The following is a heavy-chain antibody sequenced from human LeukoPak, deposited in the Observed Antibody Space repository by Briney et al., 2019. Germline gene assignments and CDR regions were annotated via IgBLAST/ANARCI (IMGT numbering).Heavy chain of an antibody. CDR2: INHSGST. V-gene: IGHV4-34*01. Sequence: PSETLSLTCAVYGGSFSGYYWSWIRQPPGKGLEWIGEINHSGSTNYNPSLKSRVTISVDTSKNQYSLKLSSVTAADTAVYYCARSYLYYYGSGSYYNAGGAGYWGQGTLVTVSS. CDR1: GGSFSGYY. D-gene: IGHD3-10*01. CDR3: ARSYLYYYGSGSYYNAGGAGY. J-gene: IGHJ4*02.